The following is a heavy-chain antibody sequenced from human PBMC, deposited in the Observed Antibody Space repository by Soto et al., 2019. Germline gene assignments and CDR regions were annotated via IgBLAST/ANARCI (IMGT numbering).Heavy chain of an antibody. D-gene: IGHD3-10*01. Sequence: SETLSLTCTVSGGSISRCWYYGSWIRQHPGKGLEWIGDIYYSGSTYYNPALKSRVTISVDTSKNQFALKLSSVTAADTAVYYCARYYGSGSYYHGNLLVHWGQGTLVTVSS. CDR2: IYYSGST. V-gene: IGHV4-31*03. CDR3: ARYYGSGSYYHGNLLVH. CDR1: GGSISRCWYY. J-gene: IGHJ4*02.